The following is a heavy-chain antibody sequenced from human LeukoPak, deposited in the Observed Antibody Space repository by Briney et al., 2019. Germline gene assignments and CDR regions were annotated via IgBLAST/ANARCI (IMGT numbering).Heavy chain of an antibody. V-gene: IGHV4-59*12. D-gene: IGHD5-12*01. CDR3: GGYSGYVRGAFDI. CDR2: IYYSGST. J-gene: IGHJ3*02. Sequence: SETLSLTCTVSGGSISSYYWSWIRQPPGKGLEWIGYIYYSGSTNYNPSLKSRVTISVDTSKNQFSLKLSSVTAADTAVCYCGGYSGYVRGAFDIWGQGTMVTVSS. CDR1: GGSISSYY.